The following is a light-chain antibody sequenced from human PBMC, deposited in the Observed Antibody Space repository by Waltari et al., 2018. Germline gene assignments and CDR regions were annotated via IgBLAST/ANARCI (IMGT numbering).Light chain of an antibody. V-gene: IGLV4-69*01. CDR2: VNSDGSH. CDR1: SGHSSNV. J-gene: IGLJ3*02. CDR3: QTGGHGTWV. Sequence: QLVLTQSPSASASLGASVTLTCTPSSGHSSNVIAWLQQQPEKGPRYLMKVNSDGSHSKGDEIPDRFSGSSSGAERYLTISSVQPEDEADYYCQTGGHGTWVFGGGTKLTVL.